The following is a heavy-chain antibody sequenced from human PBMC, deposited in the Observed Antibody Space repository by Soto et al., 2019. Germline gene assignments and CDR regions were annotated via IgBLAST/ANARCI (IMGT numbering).Heavy chain of an antibody. D-gene: IGHD5-18*01. CDR2: ISDSGGNT. Sequence: PGGSLRLSCAASGFTFSTYAINWVRQAPGKGLEWVSVISDSGGNTYFADSVKGRFTISRDNSKNTLYLQMNSLRAEDTAVYYCATGYIHFNYWGPGTLVTVSS. CDR1: GFTFSTYA. J-gene: IGHJ4*02. CDR3: ATGYIHFNY. V-gene: IGHV3-23*01.